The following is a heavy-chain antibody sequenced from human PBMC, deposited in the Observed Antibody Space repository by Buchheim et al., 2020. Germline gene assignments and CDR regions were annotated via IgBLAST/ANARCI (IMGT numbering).Heavy chain of an antibody. CDR2: INPNSGGT. Sequence: QVQLVQSGAEVKKPGSSVKVSCNASGYTFTGYYMHWVRQAPGQGLEWMGWINPNSGGTNYAQTFQGRVTMTRDTSISTAYMELSRLRSDDTAVYYCARDYVLMVYAYYYYGMDVWGQGTT. CDR3: ARDYVLMVYAYYYYGMDV. J-gene: IGHJ6*02. V-gene: IGHV1-2*02. D-gene: IGHD2-8*01. CDR1: GYTFTGYY.